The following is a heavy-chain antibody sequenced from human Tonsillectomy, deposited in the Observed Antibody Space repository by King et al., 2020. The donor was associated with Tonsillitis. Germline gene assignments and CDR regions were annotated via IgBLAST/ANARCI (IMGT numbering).Heavy chain of an antibody. J-gene: IGHJ4*02. CDR1: GGSISSSSYY. CDR2: FYYSGST. CDR3: VRRFYGDYYDFDD. D-gene: IGHD4-17*01. V-gene: IGHV4-39*07. Sequence: LQLQESGPGLVKPSETLSLTCTVSGGSISSSSYYWGWIRQPPGKGLEWIGSFYYSGSTHYNPSLKIRVTISVDTSTKQFSLKLSSVTAADSAVYYCVRRFYGDYYDFDDWGQGTLVTVSS.